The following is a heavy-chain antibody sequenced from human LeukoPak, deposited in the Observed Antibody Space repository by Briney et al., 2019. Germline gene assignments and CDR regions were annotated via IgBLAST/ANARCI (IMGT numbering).Heavy chain of an antibody. CDR1: GFTFSSYA. D-gene: IGHD3-3*01. Sequence: GGSLRLSCAASGFTFSSYAMHWVRQAPGKGLEWVAVISYDGSNKYYADSVKGRFTISRDNSKNTLYLQMNSLRAEDTAVYYCAKNFLEWYAYYYYMDVWGKGTTVTVSS. CDR2: ISYDGSNK. V-gene: IGHV3-30-3*01. CDR3: AKNFLEWYAYYYYMDV. J-gene: IGHJ6*03.